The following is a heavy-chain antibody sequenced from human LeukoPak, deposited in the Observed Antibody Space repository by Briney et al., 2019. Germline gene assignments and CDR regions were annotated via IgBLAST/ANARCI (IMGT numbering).Heavy chain of an antibody. Sequence: KPSETLSLTCTVSGGSISSYYWSWIRQPPGKGLEGFGYIYYSGSTNYNPSLKSRVTISVDTSKNQFSLKLSSVTAADTAVYYCARDYYGSGAAFDYWGQGTLVTVSS. V-gene: IGHV4-59*12. CDR3: ARDYYGSGAAFDY. J-gene: IGHJ4*02. D-gene: IGHD3-10*01. CDR2: IYYSGST. CDR1: GGSISSYY.